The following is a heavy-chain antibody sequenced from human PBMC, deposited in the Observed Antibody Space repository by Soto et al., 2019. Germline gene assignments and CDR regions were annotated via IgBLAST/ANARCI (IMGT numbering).Heavy chain of an antibody. V-gene: IGHV3-30-3*01. CDR3: ARDWNGRLDYYDSSGYYPYYGMDV. CDR2: ISYDGSNK. Sequence: GGSLRLSCAASGFTFSSYAMHWVRQAPGKGLEWVAVISYDGSNKYYADSVKGRFTISRDNSKNTLYLQMNSLRAEDTAVYYCARDWNGRLDYYDSSGYYPYYGMDVWGQGTTVTVSS. D-gene: IGHD3-22*01. CDR1: GFTFSSYA. J-gene: IGHJ6*02.